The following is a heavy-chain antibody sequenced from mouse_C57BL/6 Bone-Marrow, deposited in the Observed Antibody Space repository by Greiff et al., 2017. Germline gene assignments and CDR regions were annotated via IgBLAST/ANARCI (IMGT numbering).Heavy chain of an antibody. CDR2: IDPENGDT. V-gene: IGHV14-4*01. J-gene: IGHJ2*01. CDR3: TTHYYGSSCVYFDY. D-gene: IGHD1-1*01. CDR1: GFNIKDDY. Sequence: VQLQQSGAELVRPGASVKLSCTASGFNIKDDYMHWVKQRPEQGLEWIGWIDPENGDTEYASKVQGKATITADTSSNTAYLQLSSLTSEDTAVYYCTTHYYGSSCVYFDYWGQGTTLTVSS.